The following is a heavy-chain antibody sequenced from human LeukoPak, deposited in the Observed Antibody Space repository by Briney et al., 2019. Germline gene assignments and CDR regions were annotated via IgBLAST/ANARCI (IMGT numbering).Heavy chain of an antibody. J-gene: IGHJ4*02. V-gene: IGHV4-59*01. CDR2: IYYSGST. CDR1: GGSISSYY. Sequence: SETLSLTCTVSGGSISSYYWSWIRQPPGKGLEWIGYIYYSGSTNYNPSLKSPVTISVDTYKNQSSLKLSSVTAADTAVYYCARWVGLFDYCGQGTLVTVSS. CDR3: ARWVGLFDY. D-gene: IGHD2-15*01.